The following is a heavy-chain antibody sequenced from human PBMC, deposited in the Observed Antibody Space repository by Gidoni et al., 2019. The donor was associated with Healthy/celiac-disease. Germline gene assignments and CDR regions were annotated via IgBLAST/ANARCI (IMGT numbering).Heavy chain of an antibody. V-gene: IGHV3-48*01. CDR1: GFPFSSYS. Sequence: EVQLVESGGGLVQPGGSLRLSCAASGFPFSSYSMNGVRQAPGKGLEWVSYISSSSSTIYYADSVKGRFTISRDNAKNSLYLQMNSLRAEDTAVYYCAREHNYDYVWGSYRYYYFDYWGQGTLVTVSS. D-gene: IGHD3-16*02. CDR2: ISSSSSTI. CDR3: AREHNYDYVWGSYRYYYFDY. J-gene: IGHJ4*02.